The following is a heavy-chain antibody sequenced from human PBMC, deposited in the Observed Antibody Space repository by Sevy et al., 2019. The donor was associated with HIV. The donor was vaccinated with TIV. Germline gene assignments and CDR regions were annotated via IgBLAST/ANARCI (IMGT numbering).Heavy chain of an antibody. CDR1: GFKFNDFA. CDR2: ISWNSGNI. D-gene: IGHD3-16*01. Sequence: GGSLRLSCAASGFKFNDFAMHWVRQAPGKGLEWVSGISWNSGNIDYEDSVKGRFTISRDNAKNSLYLQMNSLRTEDTALYYCAKDIGCRWGQGCYYSGMDVWGQGTTVTVSS. J-gene: IGHJ6*02. V-gene: IGHV3-9*01. CDR3: AKDIGCRWGQGCYYSGMDV.